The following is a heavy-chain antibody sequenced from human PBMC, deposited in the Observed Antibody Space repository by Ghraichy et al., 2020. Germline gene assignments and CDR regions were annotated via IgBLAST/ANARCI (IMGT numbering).Heavy chain of an antibody. V-gene: IGHV2-70*11. CDR2: IDWDDDK. D-gene: IGHD3-22*01. Sequence: SGPTLVKPTQTLTLTCTFSGFSLSTSGMCVSWIRQPPGKALEWLARIDWDDDKYYSTSLKTRLTISNDTSKNQVVLTMTNMDPVDTATYYCARVLTDYYDSSGYYYSYHYGMDVWGQGTTVTVSS. CDR3: ARVLTDYYDSSGYYYSYHYGMDV. CDR1: GFSLSTSGMC. J-gene: IGHJ6*02.